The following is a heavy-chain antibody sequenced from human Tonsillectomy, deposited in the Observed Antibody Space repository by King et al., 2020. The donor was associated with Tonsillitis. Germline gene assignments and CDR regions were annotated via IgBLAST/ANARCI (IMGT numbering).Heavy chain of an antibody. J-gene: IGHJ6*03. D-gene: IGHD5-24*01. CDR1: GGSISSSSYY. V-gene: IGHV4-39*01. CDR2: IHYSGST. CDR3: ARTVELDYYSYYMDV. Sequence: QLQESGPGLVKPSETLSLTCSVSGGSISSSSYYWGWIRQPPGKGLEWIGNIHYSGSTYYKPSLKSRVTISVDTSKNQFSLKLSSVTAADTAVYYCARTVELDYYSYYMDVWGKGTTVTVSS.